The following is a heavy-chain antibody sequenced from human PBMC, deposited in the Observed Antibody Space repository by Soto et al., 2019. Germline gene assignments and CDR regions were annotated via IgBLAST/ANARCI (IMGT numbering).Heavy chain of an antibody. V-gene: IGHV3-74*01. J-gene: IGHJ4*02. CDR3: ARVNTLTSAWPFDY. Sequence: EVQLVESGGGLVQPGGSLRLSCEASGFTFSAFWMHWVRQAPGKGLEWVSRINSDGRDTTYADSVQGRFSISRDNAKNTVFLEMTSLRPEDTAVYYCARVNTLTSAWPFDYWGQGALVTVSS. CDR2: INSDGRDT. CDR1: GFTFSAFW. D-gene: IGHD6-19*01.